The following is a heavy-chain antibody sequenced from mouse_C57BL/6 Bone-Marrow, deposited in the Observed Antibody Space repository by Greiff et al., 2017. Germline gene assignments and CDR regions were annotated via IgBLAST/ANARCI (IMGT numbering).Heavy chain of an antibody. D-gene: IGHD2-1*01. V-gene: IGHV5-16*01. CDR2: INYDGSST. Sequence: EVKLVESEGGLVQPGSSMKLSCTASGFTFSDYYMAWVRQVPEKGLEWVANINYDGSSTYYLDSLKSRFIISRDNAKNILYLQMSSLKSEDTATYYCARGYGNYLYFDYWGQGTTLTVSS. CDR3: ARGYGNYLYFDY. J-gene: IGHJ2*01. CDR1: GFTFSDYY.